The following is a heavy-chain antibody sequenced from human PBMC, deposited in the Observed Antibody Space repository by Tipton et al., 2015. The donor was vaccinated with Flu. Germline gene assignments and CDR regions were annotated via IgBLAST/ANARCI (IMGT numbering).Heavy chain of an antibody. D-gene: IGHD3-22*01. CDR1: GGSFSGYY. V-gene: IGHV4-34*01. J-gene: IGHJ4*02. Sequence: GLVKPSETLSLTCAVYGGSFSGYYWSWIRQPPGKGLEWIGEINHSGSTNYNPSLKSRVTISVDTSKNQFSLKLSSVTAADTAVYYCASRGVITTWDYWGQGTLVTVSS. CDR3: ASRGVITTWDY. CDR2: INHSGST.